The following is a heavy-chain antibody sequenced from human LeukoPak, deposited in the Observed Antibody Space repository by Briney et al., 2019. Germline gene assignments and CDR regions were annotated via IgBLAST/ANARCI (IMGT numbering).Heavy chain of an antibody. Sequence: PGGPLLLSCAASGFIFSSYGMHWVRPAPGKGLERAEFIRYDGSNKYYADSVKGRFTISRDNSKNTLYLQMNSLRAEDTAVYYCAKVKCTYGVYMDVWGKGTTVTVSS. D-gene: IGHD4/OR15-4a*01. CDR3: AKVKCTYGVYMDV. J-gene: IGHJ6*03. CDR2: IRYDGSNK. V-gene: IGHV3-30*02. CDR1: GFIFSSYG.